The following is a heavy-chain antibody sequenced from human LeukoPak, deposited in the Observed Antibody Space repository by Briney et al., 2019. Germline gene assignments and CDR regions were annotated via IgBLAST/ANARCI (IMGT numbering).Heavy chain of an antibody. CDR3: TTGLHYYDSSAYYSIDY. D-gene: IGHD3-22*01. V-gene: IGHV3-15*01. J-gene: IGHJ4*02. Sequence: GGSLRLSCAASGSTFSGSAMSWVRQAPGKGLEWVGRIKSKTDGGTTDYAAPVKGRVTISRDDSKNTLYLQMNSLKTEDTAVYYCTTGLHYYDSSAYYSIDYWGQGTLVTVSS. CDR1: GSTFSGSA. CDR2: IKSKTDGGTT.